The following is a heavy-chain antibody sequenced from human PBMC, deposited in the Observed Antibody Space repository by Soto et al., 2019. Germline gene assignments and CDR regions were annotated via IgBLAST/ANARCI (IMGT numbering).Heavy chain of an antibody. Sequence: QVQLVESGGGVVQPGRSLRLSCAASGSTFSSYGMHWVRQAPGKGLEWVAVIWYDGSSKYYADSVKGRFTISRDNSKNTLYLQMNSLRAEDTAIYYCARVAGTGAFDIWGQGTMVPVSS. J-gene: IGHJ3*02. D-gene: IGHD6-13*01. CDR3: ARVAGTGAFDI. V-gene: IGHV3-33*01. CDR2: IWYDGSSK. CDR1: GSTFSSYG.